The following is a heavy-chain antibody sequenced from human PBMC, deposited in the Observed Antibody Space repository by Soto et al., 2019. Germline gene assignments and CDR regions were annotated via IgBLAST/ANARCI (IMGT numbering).Heavy chain of an antibody. CDR2: IIPIIGKI. CDR3: ARDLGSGYDPGDY. J-gene: IGHJ4*02. CDR1: GGTYSIYA. D-gene: IGHD5-12*01. Sequence: QVQLVQSGAEVKKPGSSVKVSCKASGGTYSIYAVSWVRQAPGQGLEWMGGIIPIIGKINYAQRVQGRITITGDESTTTAYMELSSLKSEDTAVYYCARDLGSGYDPGDYWGQGTLVTVSS. V-gene: IGHV1-69*12.